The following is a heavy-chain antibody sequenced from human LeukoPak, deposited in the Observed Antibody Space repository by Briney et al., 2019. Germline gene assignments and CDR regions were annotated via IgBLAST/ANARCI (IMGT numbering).Heavy chain of an antibody. CDR1: GFTFNDYA. CDR3: AKDPGGQLGGGAYFDY. J-gene: IGHJ4*02. CDR2: ISWDSGSI. Sequence: PGGSLRLSCAASGFTFNDYAMHWVRQAPGKGLEWVSGISWDSGSIGYADSVKGRFTISRDNAKNSLYLQMNSLRAEDMALYYCAKDPGGQLGGGAYFDYWGQGTLVTVSS. V-gene: IGHV3-9*03. D-gene: IGHD3-16*01.